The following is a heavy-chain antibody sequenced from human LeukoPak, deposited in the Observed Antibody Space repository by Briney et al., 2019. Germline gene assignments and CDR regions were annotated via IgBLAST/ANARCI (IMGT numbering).Heavy chain of an antibody. CDR3: ARERV. CDR1: GFTFNTYW. Sequence: GGSLRLSCAASGFTFNTYWMHWVRQAPGKGLEWVSVIYSGGSTYYADSVKGRFIISRDISKNTVYLQMNSLRVEDTAVYYCARERVWGQGTLVTVSS. CDR2: IYSGGST. V-gene: IGHV3-53*01. J-gene: IGHJ4*02.